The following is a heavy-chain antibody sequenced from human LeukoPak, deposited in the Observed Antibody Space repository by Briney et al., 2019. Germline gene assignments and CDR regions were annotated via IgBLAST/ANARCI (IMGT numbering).Heavy chain of an antibody. CDR2: IIPIFGTA. Sequence: SVRVSRKASLGTFSSYAIRGVPEAPGQRLGWMGGIIPIFGTANYAQKFQGRVTITADQSTSTAYMELSSLRSEDTAVYYCARDGGTYDYDSSGYYMNWGQGTLVTVSS. V-gene: IGHV1-69*13. CDR1: LGTFSSYA. CDR3: ARDGGTYDYDSSGYYMN. D-gene: IGHD3-22*01. J-gene: IGHJ4*02.